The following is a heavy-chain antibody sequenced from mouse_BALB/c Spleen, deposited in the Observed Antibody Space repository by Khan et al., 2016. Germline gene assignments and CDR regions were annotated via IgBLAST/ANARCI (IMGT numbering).Heavy chain of an antibody. CDR2: ISSGSSAI. Sequence: EVELVETGGGLVQPGGSRKLSCAASGFTFSSFGMHWVRQAPEKGLEWVAFISSGSSAIYYADTVKGRFTISRDNPKNTLSLQVTGLRSEDTAMYYCGRGDYWGQGTTLTVSS. V-gene: IGHV5-17*02. CDR3: GRGDY. CDR1: GFTFSSFG. J-gene: IGHJ2*01.